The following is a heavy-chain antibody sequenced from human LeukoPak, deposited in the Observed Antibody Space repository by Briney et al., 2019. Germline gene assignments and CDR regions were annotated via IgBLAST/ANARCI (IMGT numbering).Heavy chain of an antibody. Sequence: GESLKISCKGSGYGFTTNWIGGVRQTPGKGRKGMGIIYPGDFDNRYSPSFQGHLTISVDNSISTAYLPWSSLRASDTAMYYCARRGSGGGSSDYWGQGTLVTVSS. CDR3: ARRGSGGGSSDY. V-gene: IGHV5-51*01. CDR2: IYPGDFDN. J-gene: IGHJ4*02. CDR1: GYGFTTNW. D-gene: IGHD3-16*01.